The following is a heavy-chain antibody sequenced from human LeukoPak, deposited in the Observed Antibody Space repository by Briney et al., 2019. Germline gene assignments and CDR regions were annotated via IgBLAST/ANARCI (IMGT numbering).Heavy chain of an antibody. CDR2: IYYSGST. Sequence: PSETLSLTCTVSGGSISSSSYYWGWIRQPPGKGLEWIGSIYYSGSTYYNPSLKSRVTISVDTSKNQFSLKLSSVTAADTAVYYCARGWDSSGLYYFDYWGQGTLVTVSS. D-gene: IGHD3-22*01. CDR3: ARGWDSSGLYYFDY. J-gene: IGHJ4*02. V-gene: IGHV4-39*07. CDR1: GGSISSSSYY.